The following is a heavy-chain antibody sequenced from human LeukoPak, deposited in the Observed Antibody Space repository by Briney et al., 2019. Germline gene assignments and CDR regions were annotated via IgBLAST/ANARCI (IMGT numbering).Heavy chain of an antibody. V-gene: IGHV4-4*07. CDR3: ARERGRIAALDYFDY. Sequence: SETLSLTCTVSGGSISSYYWSWIRQPAGKGLEWIGRIYTSGSTNYNPSLKSRVTMSVDTSKNQFSLKLSSVTAADTAVYYCARERGRIAALDYFDYWGQGTPVTVSS. CDR1: GGSISSYY. CDR2: IYTSGST. J-gene: IGHJ4*02. D-gene: IGHD6-13*01.